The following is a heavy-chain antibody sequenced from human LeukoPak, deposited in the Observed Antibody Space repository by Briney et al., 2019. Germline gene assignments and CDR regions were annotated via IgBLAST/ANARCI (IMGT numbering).Heavy chain of an antibody. CDR1: GYTFTAYY. J-gene: IGHJ4*02. V-gene: IGHV1-2*02. D-gene: IGHD3-10*01. CDR3: ARAYGSGSSYHPDY. Sequence: ASVKVSCKASGYTFTAYYMHWVRQAPGQGLEWMGWINPNSGGTNSSQKFQDRVTLTRDTSISTAYMELGSLRSDDTAIYYCARAYGSGSSYHPDYWGQGTLVAVSS. CDR2: INPNSGGT.